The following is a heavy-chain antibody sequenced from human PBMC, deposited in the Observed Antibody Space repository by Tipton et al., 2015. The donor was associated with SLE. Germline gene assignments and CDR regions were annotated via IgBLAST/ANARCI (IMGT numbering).Heavy chain of an antibody. CDR1: GDSITNYY. Sequence: TLSLTCSVSGDSITNYYWSWIRQPAGKGREWIGRIYTSGSGSTNYNPSLKSRVTISEDTSKNQISLKLSSVTAADTAVYYCAKDGGTTNASDIWGQGTMVTVSS. V-gene: IGHV4-4*07. J-gene: IGHJ3*02. D-gene: IGHD3-16*01. CDR3: AKDGGTTNASDI. CDR2: IYTSGSGST.